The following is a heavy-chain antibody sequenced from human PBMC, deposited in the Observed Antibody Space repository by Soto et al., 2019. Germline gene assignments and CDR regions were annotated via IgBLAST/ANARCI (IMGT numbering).Heavy chain of an antibody. D-gene: IGHD1-26*01. CDR1: GYSFRSYW. V-gene: IGHV5-10-1*01. J-gene: IGHJ4*02. CDR2: IDGGDSYT. Sequence: PGESLKISCQASGYSFRSYWISWVRQMPGRGLEWLGRIDGGDSYTKYNPSFEGHVTMSLDESISTAYLQWSSLKASDTATYFCARNYYSTAASDYWGQGTVVTVSS. CDR3: ARNYYSTAASDY.